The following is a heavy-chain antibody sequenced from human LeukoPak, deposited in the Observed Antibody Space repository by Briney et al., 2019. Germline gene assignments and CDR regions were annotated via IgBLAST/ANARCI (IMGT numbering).Heavy chain of an antibody. CDR1: GYTFTSYA. Sequence: ASVKVSCKASGYTFTSYAMHWVRQAPGQRLEWMGWINPNSGDTKFAREFQGRVTMTRDTSISTAYMGLSRLRSDDTAVYYCATQRGSYLWGTDFDYWGQGTLVTVSS. CDR3: ATQRGSYLWGTDFDY. V-gene: IGHV1-2*02. J-gene: IGHJ4*02. CDR2: INPNSGDT. D-gene: IGHD3-16*01.